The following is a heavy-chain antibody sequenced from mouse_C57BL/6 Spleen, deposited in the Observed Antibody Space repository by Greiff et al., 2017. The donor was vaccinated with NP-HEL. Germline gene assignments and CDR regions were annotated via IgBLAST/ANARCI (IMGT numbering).Heavy chain of an antibody. V-gene: IGHV2-6*03. CDR3: ASAYGSSLYYAMDY. D-gene: IGHD1-1*01. Sequence: VKLMESGPGLVAPSQSLSITCTVSGFSLTSYGVHWVRQPPGKGLEWLVVIWSDGSTTYNSALKSRLSISKDNSKSQVFLKMNSLQTDDTAMYYCASAYGSSLYYAMDYWGQGTSVTVSS. J-gene: IGHJ4*01. CDR1: GFSLTSYG. CDR2: IWSDGST.